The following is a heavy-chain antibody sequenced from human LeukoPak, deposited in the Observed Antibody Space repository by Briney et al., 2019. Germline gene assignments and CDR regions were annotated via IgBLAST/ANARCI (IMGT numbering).Heavy chain of an antibody. CDR3: ARGDYYDSSGYYHHFDY. V-gene: IGHV1-69*13. CDR2: IIPIFGTA. J-gene: IGHJ4*02. CDR1: GGTFSSYA. Sequence: SVKVSCKASGGTFSSYAISWVRQAPGQGLEWIGGIIPIFGTANYAQKFQGRVTITADESTSTAYMELSSLRSEDTAVYYCARGDYYDSSGYYHHFDYWGQGTLVTVSS. D-gene: IGHD3-22*01.